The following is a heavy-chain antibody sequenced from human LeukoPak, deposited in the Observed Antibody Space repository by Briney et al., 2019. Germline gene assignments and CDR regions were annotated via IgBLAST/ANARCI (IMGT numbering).Heavy chain of an antibody. V-gene: IGHV3-7*01. J-gene: IGHJ4*01. CDR3: ARPYYYSSGSFPY. Sequence: GGSLRLSCAASGFTFSSYWMSWVRQAPGKGLEWVANIKQDGSEKYYVDSVKGRFTISRDNSKNSLYLQMNSPRAEDTAFYYCARPYYYSSGSFPYWGHGTLVTVSS. CDR2: IKQDGSEK. D-gene: IGHD3-10*01. CDR1: GFTFSSYW.